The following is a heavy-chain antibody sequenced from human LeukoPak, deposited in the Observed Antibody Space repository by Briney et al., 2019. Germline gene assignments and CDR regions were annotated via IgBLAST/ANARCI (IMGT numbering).Heavy chain of an antibody. CDR1: GFTLSRYS. J-gene: IGHJ6*03. D-gene: IGHD1-26*01. Sequence: GGSLRLSCAASGFTLSRYSMTWVRQAPGKGLEWVSYISSSSSTIYYADSVKGRFTISRDNSKNTLYLQMNSLRAEDTAVYYCAKDIGELRYYYYYMDVWGKGTTVTVSS. V-gene: IGHV3-48*01. CDR3: AKDIGELRYYYYYMDV. CDR2: ISSSSSTI.